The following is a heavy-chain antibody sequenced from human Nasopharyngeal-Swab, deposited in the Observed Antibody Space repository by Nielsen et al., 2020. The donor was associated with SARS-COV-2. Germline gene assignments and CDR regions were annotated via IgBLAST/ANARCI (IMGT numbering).Heavy chain of an antibody. CDR2: INAGNGNT. Sequence: ASVKVSCKASGYTFTSYAMHWVRQAPGQRLEWMGWINAGNGNTKYSQKFQGRVTITRDTSASTAYMELSSLRSEDTAVYYCARDYPGGSCFDYWGQGALVTVSS. CDR3: ARDYPGGSCFDY. D-gene: IGHD2-15*01. V-gene: IGHV1-3*01. CDR1: GYTFTSYA. J-gene: IGHJ4*02.